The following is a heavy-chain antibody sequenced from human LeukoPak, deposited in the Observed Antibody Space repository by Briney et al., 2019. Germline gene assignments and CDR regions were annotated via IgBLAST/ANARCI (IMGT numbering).Heavy chain of an antibody. D-gene: IGHD2-2*01. J-gene: IGHJ4*02. CDR1: GGSISSYY. Sequence: SETLSLTCTVSGGSISSYYWTWIRQPAGKGLEWIGRIYTSGSINYNPSLKSRVAMSVDTSKNQFSLKLSSVTAADTAVYYCARLSADSSSSRGFDYWGQGTLVTVSS. CDR3: ARLSADSSSSRGFDY. CDR2: IYTSGSI. V-gene: IGHV4-4*07.